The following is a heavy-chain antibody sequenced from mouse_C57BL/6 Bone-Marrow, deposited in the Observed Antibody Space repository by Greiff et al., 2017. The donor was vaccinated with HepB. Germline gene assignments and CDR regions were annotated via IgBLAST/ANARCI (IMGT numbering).Heavy chain of an antibody. J-gene: IGHJ3*01. Sequence: EVKLQESGAELVRPGASVKLSCTASGFNIKDDYMHWVKQRPEQGLEWIGWIDPENGDTEYASKFQGKATITADTSSNTAYLQLSSLTSEDTAVYYCTTGLIYYDYDDWFAYWGQGTLVTVSA. CDR3: TTGLIYYDYDDWFAY. D-gene: IGHD2-4*01. CDR2: IDPENGDT. V-gene: IGHV14-4*01. CDR1: GFNIKDDY.